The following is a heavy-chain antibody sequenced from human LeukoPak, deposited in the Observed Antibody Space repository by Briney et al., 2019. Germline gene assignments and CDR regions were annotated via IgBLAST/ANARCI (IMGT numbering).Heavy chain of an antibody. CDR2: ISRGASRT. D-gene: IGHD5-18*01. CDR3: ARGGSDTAMAHDY. CDR1: GFTFSNHW. V-gene: IGHV3-74*01. Sequence: GGSLRLSCAASGFTFSNHWMHWVRQAPGKGLMWVSRISRGASRTVYADSVKGRFTISRDDAKNTLYLQVNSLRVEDTGVYFCARGGSDTAMAHDYWGQGILVTVSS. J-gene: IGHJ4*02.